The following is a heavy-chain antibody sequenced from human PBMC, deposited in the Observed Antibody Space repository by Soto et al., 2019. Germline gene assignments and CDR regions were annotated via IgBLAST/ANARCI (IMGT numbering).Heavy chain of an antibody. Sequence: ASVKVSCKVSGDTLTELSMHWVRQAPGKGLEWMGGFDPEDGETIYAQKFQGRVTMTEDTSTDTAYMELSSLRSEDTAVYYCATKTDCTNGVCYRGWYYYGMDVWGQGTTVTVSS. CDR1: GDTLTELS. CDR2: FDPEDGET. J-gene: IGHJ6*02. CDR3: ATKTDCTNGVCYRGWYYYGMDV. D-gene: IGHD2-8*01. V-gene: IGHV1-24*01.